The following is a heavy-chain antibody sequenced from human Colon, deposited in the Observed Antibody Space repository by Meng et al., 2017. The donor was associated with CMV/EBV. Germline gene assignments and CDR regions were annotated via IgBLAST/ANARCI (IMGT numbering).Heavy chain of an antibody. Sequence: GPLRLSCSVSGGSIRSSSYYWAWIRQPPGKGLERIGNIYDTGSAYYNPSLESRATISLDTPKNQVSLKLNSVTAADTAVYYCARVGYGYLFWGQGALVTVSS. D-gene: IGHD5-18*01. CDR2: IYDTGSA. CDR1: GGSIRSSSYY. CDR3: ARVGYGYLF. J-gene: IGHJ4*02. V-gene: IGHV4-39*07.